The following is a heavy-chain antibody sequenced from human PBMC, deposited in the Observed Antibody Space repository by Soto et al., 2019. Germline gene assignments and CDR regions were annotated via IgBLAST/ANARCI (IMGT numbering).Heavy chain of an antibody. V-gene: IGHV2-70*01. J-gene: IGHJ6*02. CDR3: ARIRTTYYDILTGYPNYYYYGMDV. Sequence: GSGPTLVNPTQTLTLTCTFSGFSLSTSGMCVSWIRQPPGKALEWLALIDWDDDKYYSTPLKTRLTISKDTSKNQVVLTMTNMDPVDTATYYCARIRTTYYDILTGYPNYYYYGMDVWGQGTTVTVSS. D-gene: IGHD3-9*01. CDR2: IDWDDDK. CDR1: GFSLSTSGMC.